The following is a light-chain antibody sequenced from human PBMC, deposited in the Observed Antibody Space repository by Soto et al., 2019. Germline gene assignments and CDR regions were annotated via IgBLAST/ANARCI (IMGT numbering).Light chain of an antibody. J-gene: IGKJ2*01. CDR3: QQYGSSPPYT. Sequence: EIVLTQSPGTLSLSPGEGATLSCRASQSVSSNHLAWYQQKPGQAPRLLIFGASSRASDIPDRFSGSGSGTDFTLNSSRLEPEDFVGYYCQQYGSSPPYTFGQGTKLEIK. V-gene: IGKV3-20*01. CDR2: GAS. CDR1: QSVSSNH.